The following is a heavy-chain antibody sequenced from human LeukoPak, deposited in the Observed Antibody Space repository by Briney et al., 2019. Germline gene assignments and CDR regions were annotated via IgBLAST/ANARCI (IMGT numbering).Heavy chain of an antibody. D-gene: IGHD3-16*01. V-gene: IGHV1-2*02. CDR3: ARVRYRLAETYIDY. CDR1: GYTFTGYY. Sequence: ASVKVSCKASGYTFTGYYMHWVRQAPGQGLEWMGWINPNSGGTNYQGRVTMTRDTSISTAYMELSRLRSDDTAVYYCARVRYRLAETYIDYWGQGTLVTVSS. CDR2: INPNSGGT. J-gene: IGHJ4*02.